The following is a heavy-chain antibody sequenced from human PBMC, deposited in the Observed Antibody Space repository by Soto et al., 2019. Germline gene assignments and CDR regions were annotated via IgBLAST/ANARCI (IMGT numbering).Heavy chain of an antibody. J-gene: IGHJ3*02. CDR2: IYSDGSST. Sequence: EAQLVESGGGVVQPGGSLRLSCAASGFNFSSYWMHWVRQAPGKGLVWVSRIYSDGSSTSYADSVKGRFTISRSNAKNTLYLQMTSLRSEDTAVYYCAGQDSSGWYGVKGAFDIWGQGTMVPVSS. CDR1: GFNFSSYW. CDR3: AGQDSSGWYGVKGAFDI. D-gene: IGHD6-19*01. V-gene: IGHV3-74*01.